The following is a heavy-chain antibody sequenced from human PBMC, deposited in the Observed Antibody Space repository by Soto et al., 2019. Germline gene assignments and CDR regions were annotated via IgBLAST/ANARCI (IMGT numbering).Heavy chain of an antibody. D-gene: IGHD3-3*01. CDR2: ISGSGGST. J-gene: IGHJ6*03. Sequence: GSLRLSCAASGFTFSSYAMSWVRQAPGKGLEWVSAISGSGGSTYYADSVKGRFTISRDNSKNTLYLQMNSLRAEDTAVYYCAKDVLTYYDFWSGAPGCMDVWGKGTTVTVSS. CDR3: AKDVLTYYDFWSGAPGCMDV. V-gene: IGHV3-23*01. CDR1: GFTFSSYA.